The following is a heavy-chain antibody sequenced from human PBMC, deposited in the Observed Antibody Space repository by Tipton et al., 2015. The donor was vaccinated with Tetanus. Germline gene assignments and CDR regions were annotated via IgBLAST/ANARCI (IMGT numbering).Heavy chain of an antibody. CDR2: SWYDGTDK. V-gene: IGHV3-33*01. J-gene: IGHJ4*02. CDR3: AREADCSGGSCFSGDLDN. Sequence: SGLIFSSYGIHWVRQAPGKGLEWVAVSWYDGTDKYYADSVKGRFTISRDNSKNTLYLQMNSLRAEDTAVYYCAREADCSGGSCFSGDLDNWGQGTQVTVSS. CDR1: GLIFSSYG. D-gene: IGHD2-15*01.